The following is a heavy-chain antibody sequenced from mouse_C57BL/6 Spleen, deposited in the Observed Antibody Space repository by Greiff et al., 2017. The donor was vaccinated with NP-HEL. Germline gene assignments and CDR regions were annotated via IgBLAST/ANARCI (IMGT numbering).Heavy chain of an antibody. V-gene: IGHV5-6*01. Sequence: EVQLVESGGDLVKPGGSLKLSCAASGFTFSSYGMSWVRQTPDKRLEWVATISSGGSYTYYPDSVKGRFTISRDNAKNTLYLQMSSLKSEDTAMYYCARLPYSNFWFAYWGQGTLVTVSA. CDR1: GFTFSSYG. CDR3: ARLPYSNFWFAY. CDR2: ISSGGSYT. J-gene: IGHJ3*01. D-gene: IGHD2-5*01.